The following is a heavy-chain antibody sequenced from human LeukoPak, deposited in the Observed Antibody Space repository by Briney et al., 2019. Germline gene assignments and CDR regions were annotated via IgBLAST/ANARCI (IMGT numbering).Heavy chain of an antibody. D-gene: IGHD1-26*01. CDR3: AKGGPPTGASPRPWDFNY. J-gene: IGHJ4*02. V-gene: IGHV3-30*18. CDR1: RFTFSTYG. CDR2: ISYDGSNK. Sequence: GGSLRLSYAASRFTFSTYGMHWVRQAPGKGLEWVAVISYDGSNKYYADSVKGRFTISRDNSKNTLYLQMNSLRVGDTAVYYCAKGGPPTGASPRPWDFNYWGQGTLVTVSS.